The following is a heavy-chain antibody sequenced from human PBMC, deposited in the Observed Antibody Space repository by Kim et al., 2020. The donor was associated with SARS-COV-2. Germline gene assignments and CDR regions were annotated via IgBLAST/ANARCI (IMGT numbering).Heavy chain of an antibody. CDR3: AKDKGMRPHSSSSRYYYYGMDV. Sequence: GGSLRLSCAASGFTFDDYAMHWVRQAPGKGLEWVSLISGDGGSTYYADSVKGRFTISRDNSKNSLYLQMNSLRTEDTALYYCAKDKGMRPHSSSSRYYYYGMDVWGQGTTVTVSS. J-gene: IGHJ6*02. D-gene: IGHD6-6*01. CDR2: ISGDGGST. V-gene: IGHV3-43*02. CDR1: GFTFDDYA.